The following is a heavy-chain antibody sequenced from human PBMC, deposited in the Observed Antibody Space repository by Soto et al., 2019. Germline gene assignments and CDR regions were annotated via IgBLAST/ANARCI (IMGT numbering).Heavy chain of an antibody. Sequence: LRLSCAASGFTLGRYGMSWVRQAPGKGLEWVSAVSPNGQGIYYADSVRGRFTISRDFSKNTVFLHMDSLRAEDTAFYYCAKDRDYPRDYFHYWGQGTLVTVSS. V-gene: IGHV3-23*01. CDR1: GFTLGRYG. CDR2: VSPNGQGI. CDR3: AKDRDYPRDYFHY. J-gene: IGHJ4*02. D-gene: IGHD3-10*01.